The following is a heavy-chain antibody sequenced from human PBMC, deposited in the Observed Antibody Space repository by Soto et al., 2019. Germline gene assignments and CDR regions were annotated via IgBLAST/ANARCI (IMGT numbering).Heavy chain of an antibody. D-gene: IGHD2-2*01. Sequence: GGSLRLSCAASGFTVSSNYMSWVRQAPGKGLEWVSVIYSGGSTYYADSVKGRFTISRHNSKNTLYLQMNSLRAEDTAVYYCAKDLDATVFNFDSWGQGTLVTVSS. J-gene: IGHJ4*02. CDR2: IYSGGST. CDR3: AKDLDATVFNFDS. V-gene: IGHV3-53*04. CDR1: GFTVSSNY.